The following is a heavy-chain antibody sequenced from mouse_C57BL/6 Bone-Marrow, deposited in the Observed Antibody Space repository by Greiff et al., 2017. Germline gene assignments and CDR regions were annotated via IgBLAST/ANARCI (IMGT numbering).Heavy chain of an antibody. CDR3: ARRAVVVYYFDY. D-gene: IGHD1-1*01. V-gene: IGHV5-17*01. CDR1: GFTFSDYG. J-gene: IGHJ2*01. Sequence: EVHLVESGGGLVKPGGSLKLSCAASGFTFSDYGMHWVRQAPEKGLEWVAYISSGSSTIYYADTVKGRFTISRDNAKNTLFLQMTSLRSEDTAMYYCARRAVVVYYFDYWGQGTTLTVSS. CDR2: ISSGSSTI.